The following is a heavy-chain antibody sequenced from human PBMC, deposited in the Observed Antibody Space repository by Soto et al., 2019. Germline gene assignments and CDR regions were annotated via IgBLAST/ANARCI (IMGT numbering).Heavy chain of an antibody. CDR3: AKDRHGDYVPTDE. V-gene: IGHV3-23*01. Sequence: GGSLRLSCAASGFSLSDYWMSWVRQAPGKGLEWVSAISGSGGSTYYADSVKGRFTISRDNSKNTLYLQMNSLRAEDTAVYYCAKDRHGDYVPTDEWGQGTLVTVSS. J-gene: IGHJ4*02. D-gene: IGHD4-17*01. CDR1: GFSLSDYW. CDR2: ISGSGGST.